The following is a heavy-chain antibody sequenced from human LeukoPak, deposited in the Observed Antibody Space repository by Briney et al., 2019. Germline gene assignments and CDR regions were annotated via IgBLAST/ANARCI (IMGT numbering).Heavy chain of an antibody. Sequence: SQTLSLTCALSGDSVSSNSAAWNWIRQSPSRGLEWLGRTYYRSKWYNDYAVSVKSRITINPDTSKNQFSLQLNSVTPEDTAVYYCARTYSSGWYEKDAFDIWGQGTMVTVSS. J-gene: IGHJ3*02. CDR2: TYYRSKWYN. CDR1: GDSVSSNSAA. V-gene: IGHV6-1*01. CDR3: ARTYSSGWYEKDAFDI. D-gene: IGHD6-19*01.